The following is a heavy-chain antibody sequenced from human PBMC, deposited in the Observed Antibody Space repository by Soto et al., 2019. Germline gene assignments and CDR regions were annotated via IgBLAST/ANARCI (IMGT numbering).Heavy chain of an antibody. CDR2: INHSGST. D-gene: IGHD5-18*01. CDR1: GGSFSGYY. Sequence: QVQLQQWGAGLLKPSETLSLTCAVYGGSFSGYYWSWIRQPPGKGLEWIGEINHSGSTNYNPSPKRRVTISVDTSKKQFALQLSSVTAADTAVYYCARSSLPQVVYSYGRYFDYWGQGTLVTVSS. J-gene: IGHJ4*02. V-gene: IGHV4-34*01. CDR3: ARSSLPQVVYSYGRYFDY.